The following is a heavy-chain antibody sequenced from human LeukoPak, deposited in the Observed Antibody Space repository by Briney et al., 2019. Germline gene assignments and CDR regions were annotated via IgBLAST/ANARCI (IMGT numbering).Heavy chain of an antibody. V-gene: IGHV6-1*01. D-gene: IGHD6-19*01. Sequence: SQTLSLTCAISGDSVSSNSAAWNWLRQSPSRGLEWLGRTYYRSKWYYDYAVSVKSRITINPDTSNNQFSLQLNSVTPEDTAVYYCARGSKLRAGTASFYSWGQGTLGTVSS. J-gene: IGHJ4*02. CDR1: GDSVSSNSAA. CDR2: TYYRSKWYY. CDR3: ARGSKLRAGTASFYS.